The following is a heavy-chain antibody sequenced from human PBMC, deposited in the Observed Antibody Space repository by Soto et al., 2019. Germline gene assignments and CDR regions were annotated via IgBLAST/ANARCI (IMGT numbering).Heavy chain of an antibody. V-gene: IGHV4-59*01. CDR1: GGSISSYY. Sequence: LSLTCTVSGGSISSYYWSWIRQPPGKGLEWIGYIYYSGSTNYNPSLKSRVTISVDTSKNQFSLKLSSVTAADTAVYYCARLSYGDYGPHFDYWGQGTLVTVSS. CDR2: IYYSGST. CDR3: ARLSYGDYGPHFDY. D-gene: IGHD4-17*01. J-gene: IGHJ4*02.